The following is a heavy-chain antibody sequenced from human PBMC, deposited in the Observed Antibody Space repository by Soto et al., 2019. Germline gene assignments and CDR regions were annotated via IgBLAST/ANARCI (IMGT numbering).Heavy chain of an antibody. CDR2: IYYSGST. CDR3: ARHGGQLWFGELGGMDV. CDR1: GGNSISHY. J-gene: IGHJ6*02. V-gene: IGHV4-59*08. D-gene: IGHD3-10*01. Sequence: PSLPQRHTKTVAGGNSISHYWRRIMKHKGKGLEWIGYIYYSGSTNYNPSLKSRVTISVDTSKNQFSLKLSSVTAADTAVYYCARHGGQLWFGELGGMDVWGQGTTVTVS.